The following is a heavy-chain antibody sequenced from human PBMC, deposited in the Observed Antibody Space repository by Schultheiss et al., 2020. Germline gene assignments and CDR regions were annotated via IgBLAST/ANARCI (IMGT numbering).Heavy chain of an antibody. J-gene: IGHJ4*02. Sequence: GGSLRLSCAASGFTFSSYDMHWVRQAPGKGLEWVAVISYDGSNKYYADSVKGRFTISRDNSKNTLYLQMNSLRAEDTAVYYCAKDLTVATYDYWGQGTLGTVSS. V-gene: IGHV3-30-3*02. D-gene: IGHD4-17*01. CDR3: AKDLTVATYDY. CDR1: GFTFSSYD. CDR2: ISYDGSNK.